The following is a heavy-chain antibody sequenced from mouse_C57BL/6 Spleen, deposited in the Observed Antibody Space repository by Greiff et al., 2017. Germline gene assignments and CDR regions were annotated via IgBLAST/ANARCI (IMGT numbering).Heavy chain of an antibody. V-gene: IGHV1-69*01. CDR2: IDPSDSYT. D-gene: IGHD2-1*01. Sequence: LQPGAELVMPGASVKLSCKASGYTFTSYWMHWVKQRPGQGLEWIGEIDPSDSYTNYNQKFKGKSTLTVDKSSSTAYMQLSSLTSEDSAVYYCARGGELPWFAYWGQGTLVTVSA. CDR1: GYTFTSYW. CDR3: ARGGELPWFAY. J-gene: IGHJ3*01.